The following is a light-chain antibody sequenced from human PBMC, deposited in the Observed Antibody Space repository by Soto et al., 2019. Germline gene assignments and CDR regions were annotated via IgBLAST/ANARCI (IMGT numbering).Light chain of an antibody. Sequence: VLPQPASVSVSPGQPITISCTGTSSDVGRYNYVSWYQHHPGKAPKLIFYDVSNRPSGVSERFSVSKSGYTASLTISGLQAEDEADYYCNSYTTSSTYVFGNGTKVTVL. V-gene: IGLV2-14*03. CDR1: SSDVGRYNY. CDR3: NSYTTSSTYV. CDR2: DVS. J-gene: IGLJ1*01.